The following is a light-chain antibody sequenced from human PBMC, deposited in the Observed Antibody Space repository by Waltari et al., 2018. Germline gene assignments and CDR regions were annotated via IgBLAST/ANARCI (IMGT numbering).Light chain of an antibody. CDR1: NSNIGTKY. Sequence: QSVLTQPPSASGTPGQRVTISCSGSNSNIGTKYVYWYQHHPGTAPKLLIYRNNPRPPGVPDRFSGSKSDTSASLASSGLRSEDEADYYCATWADGLSGHRLFGGGTKLTVL. V-gene: IGLV1-47*01. CDR2: RNN. J-gene: IGLJ2*01. CDR3: ATWADGLSGHRL.